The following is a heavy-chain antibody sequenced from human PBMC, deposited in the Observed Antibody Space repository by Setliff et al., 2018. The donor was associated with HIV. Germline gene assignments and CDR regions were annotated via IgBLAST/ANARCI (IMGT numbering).Heavy chain of an antibody. CDR2: IIPIFNIA. D-gene: IGHD5-18*01. Sequence: SVKVSCKASGGTFGIHGISWVRQAPGQGLEWMGRIIPIFNIANYAQNFQGRVTITADISTTTAYMELRSLRSEDTAVYYCAGGWSENTVMVQVEYFRHWGQGTLVTVSS. J-gene: IGHJ1*01. V-gene: IGHV1-69*04. CDR3: AGGWSENTVMVQVEYFRH. CDR1: GGTFGIHG.